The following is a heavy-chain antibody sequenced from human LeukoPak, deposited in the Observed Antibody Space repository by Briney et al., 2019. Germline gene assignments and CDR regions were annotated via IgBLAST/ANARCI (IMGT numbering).Heavy chain of an antibody. J-gene: IGHJ6*02. CDR3: ARDNSSRYYYGMDV. CDR1: GFTFSSYA. CDR2: ISYDGSNK. D-gene: IGHD5-18*01. Sequence: PGRSLRLSCAASGFTFSSYAMHWVRQAPGKGLERVAVISYDGSNKYYADSVKGRFTISRDNSKNTLYLQMNSLRAEDTAVYYCARDNSSRYYYGMDVWGQGTTVTVSS. V-gene: IGHV3-30-3*01.